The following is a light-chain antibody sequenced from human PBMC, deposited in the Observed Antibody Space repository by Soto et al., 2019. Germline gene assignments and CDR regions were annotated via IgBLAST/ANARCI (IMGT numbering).Light chain of an antibody. J-gene: IGKJ4*01. CDR3: QQYGSSPLT. Sequence: EIVLTQSPGTLSLSPGERATLSCSASQSVTSTYLAWYQQKPGQAPRLLIYGASNRTTGIPDRFTGSGSGTDFTLTISGLEPEDFAVYYCQQYGSSPLTFGGGTKVEIK. CDR2: GAS. V-gene: IGKV3-20*01. CDR1: QSVTSTY.